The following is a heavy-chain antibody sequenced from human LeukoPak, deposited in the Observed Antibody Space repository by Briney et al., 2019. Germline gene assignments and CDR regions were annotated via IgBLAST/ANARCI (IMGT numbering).Heavy chain of an antibody. CDR1: GGSISGYY. Sequence: SETLSLTCTVSGGSISGYYWSWIRQPPGKGLEWIGYIFYSGSTNYNPSLKSRVTISVDTSKNQFSLKLSSVTAADTAVYFCARRGYSYAYDWFDPWGQGTLVTVSS. V-gene: IGHV4-59*01. J-gene: IGHJ5*02. CDR2: IFYSGST. D-gene: IGHD5-18*01. CDR3: ARRGYSYAYDWFDP.